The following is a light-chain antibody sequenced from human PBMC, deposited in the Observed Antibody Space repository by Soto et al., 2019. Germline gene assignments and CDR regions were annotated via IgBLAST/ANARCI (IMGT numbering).Light chain of an antibody. Sequence: QSALTQPASVSGSPGQSITISCTGTSNDFGGYNFVSWYQQHPDKAPKLMIYEVSNRPSGVSNRFSGSKSGNTASLTISGLQAEDEADYYCSSYTNSGPYVFGTGTKLTVL. CDR2: EVS. CDR1: SNDFGGYNF. CDR3: SSYTNSGPYV. J-gene: IGLJ1*01. V-gene: IGLV2-14*01.